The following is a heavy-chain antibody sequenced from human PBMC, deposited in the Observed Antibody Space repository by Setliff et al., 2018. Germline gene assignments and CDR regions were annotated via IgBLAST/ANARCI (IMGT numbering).Heavy chain of an antibody. V-gene: IGHV1-18*01. J-gene: IGHJ4*02. CDR1: GYTFTDYG. D-gene: IGHD2-2*01. CDR2: ISPYSGNT. CDR3: SRLVRYCTRTSCQRLSGDDY. Sequence: ASVKVSCKASGYTFTDYGVTWVRQAPGQGLEWVGWISPYSGNTYYAPKFQGRITMTTDTSTTTAYMELKSLRSGDTAIYYCSRLVRYCTRTSCQRLSGDDYWGQGALVTVSS.